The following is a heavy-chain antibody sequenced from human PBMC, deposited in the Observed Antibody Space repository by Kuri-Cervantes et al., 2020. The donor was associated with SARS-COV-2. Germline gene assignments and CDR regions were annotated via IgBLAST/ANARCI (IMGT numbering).Heavy chain of an antibody. CDR2: IYYSGST. V-gene: IGHV4-39*07. Sequence: ESLKISCTASGGSISSSSYYWGWIRQPPGKGLEWIGSIYYSGSTYYNPSLKSRVTISVDTSKNQFSLKLYSVTAADTAIYYCARNGEIISSSSYFDYWGRGTLVTVSS. CDR1: GGSISSSSYY. CDR3: ARNGEIISSSSYFDY. D-gene: IGHD6-6*01. J-gene: IGHJ4*02.